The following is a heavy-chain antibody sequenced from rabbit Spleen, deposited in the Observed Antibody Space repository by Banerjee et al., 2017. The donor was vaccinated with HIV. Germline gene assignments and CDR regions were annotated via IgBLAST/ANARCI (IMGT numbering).Heavy chain of an antibody. CDR1: GFSLSRVYS. D-gene: IGHD2-1*01. V-gene: IGHV1S40*01. J-gene: IGHJ4*01. Sequence: QSLEESGGDLVKPGASLHPPGPASGFSLSRVYSMCWVRQVPGKGLECDACIYAGDGSTYYASWAKGRFTISKTSSTTVTLQMTSLTAADTATYFCARGSATMTMVITGFYLSLWGQGTLVTVS. CDR3: ARGSATMTMVITGFYLSL. CDR2: IYAGDGST.